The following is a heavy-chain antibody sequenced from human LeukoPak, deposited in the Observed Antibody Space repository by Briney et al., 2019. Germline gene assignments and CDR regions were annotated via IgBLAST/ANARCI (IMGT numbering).Heavy chain of an antibody. CDR2: ISSSSSSYI. J-gene: IGHJ4*02. V-gene: IGHV3-21*01. D-gene: IGHD4-23*01. CDR1: GFTFSSYS. Sequence: AGGSLRLSCAASGFTFSSYSMNWVRQAPGKGLEWVSSISSSSSSYIYYADSVEGRFTISRDNAKNSLYLQMNSLRAEDTAVYYCARVGGYSTLYFDYWGQGTLVTVSS. CDR3: ARVGGYSTLYFDY.